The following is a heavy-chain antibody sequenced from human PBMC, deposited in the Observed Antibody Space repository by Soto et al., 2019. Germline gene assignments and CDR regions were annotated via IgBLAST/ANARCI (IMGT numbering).Heavy chain of an antibody. CDR3: ARAHYDFWSGYYTTAYYYMDV. D-gene: IGHD3-3*01. V-gene: IGHV3-53*04. Sequence: SLRLSCAASGFTVSSNYMSWVRQAPGKGLEWVSVIYSGGSTYYADSVKGRFTISRQNSKNTLYLQMNSMRAEDTAVYYCARAHYDFWSGYYTTAYYYMDVWGKGTTVTVSS. CDR2: IYSGGST. J-gene: IGHJ6*03. CDR1: GFTVSSNY.